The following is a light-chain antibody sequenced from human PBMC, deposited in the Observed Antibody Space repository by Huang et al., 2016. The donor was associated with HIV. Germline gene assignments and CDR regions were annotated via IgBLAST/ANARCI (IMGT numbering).Light chain of an antibody. CDR3: QNYNSVPFT. CDR1: QGINNF. CDR2: AAS. V-gene: IGKV1-27*01. J-gene: IGKJ3*01. Sequence: DIQMSQSPSSLSASVGDRVTITCRASQGINNFLAWYRQKPGKVPKLLIYAASTLQSGVTYRFSGSGSGTDFTLTISSLQPDDVATYYCQNYNSVPFTFGPGTKVDIK.